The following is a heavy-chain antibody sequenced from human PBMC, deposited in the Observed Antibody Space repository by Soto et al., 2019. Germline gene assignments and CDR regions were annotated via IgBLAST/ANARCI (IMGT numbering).Heavy chain of an antibody. CDR2: INWNGGST. CDR1: GFTFDEYA. V-gene: IGHV3-20*01. J-gene: IGHJ4*02. Sequence: EVQLVESGEGVVRPGGSLRLFCAASGFTFDEYAMSWVPQAQGKGLLWLSGINWNGGSTGYADSVKGRFTISRDNAKNFLYLQMNSLSAEDTALYHCAIEPLAGDYFDYWGQRTLVTVSS. CDR3: AIEPLAGDYFDY. D-gene: IGHD4-17*01.